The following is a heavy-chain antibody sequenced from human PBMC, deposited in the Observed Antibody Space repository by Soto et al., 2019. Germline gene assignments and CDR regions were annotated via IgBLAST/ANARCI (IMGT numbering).Heavy chain of an antibody. CDR2: ISYDGGNK. Sequence: QVQLVESGGGVVQPGRSLRLSCAASGLTFNSYAMHWVRQAPGKGLEWVAVISYDGGNKYYADSVKGRFTISRDNSKNTLYLQMNSLRAEDTAVYYCARDPGSGWPPFDYLGQGTLVTVSS. J-gene: IGHJ4*02. CDR1: GLTFNSYA. D-gene: IGHD6-19*01. V-gene: IGHV3-30-3*01. CDR3: ARDPGSGWPPFDY.